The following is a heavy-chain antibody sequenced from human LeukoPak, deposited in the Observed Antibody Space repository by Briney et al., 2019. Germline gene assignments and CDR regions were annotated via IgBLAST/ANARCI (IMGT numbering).Heavy chain of an antibody. J-gene: IGHJ4*02. CDR3: ARRGSGSWLFDY. Sequence: GESLKISCKGSGYSFSIYWIGWVRQMPGKGLEWMGIIYPGDSDTRNSPSFQGQVTISADRSTSTAYLQWSSLKASDTAMYYCARRGSGSWLFDYWGQGTLVTVSS. V-gene: IGHV5-51*01. D-gene: IGHD1-26*01. CDR1: GYSFSIYW. CDR2: IYPGDSDT.